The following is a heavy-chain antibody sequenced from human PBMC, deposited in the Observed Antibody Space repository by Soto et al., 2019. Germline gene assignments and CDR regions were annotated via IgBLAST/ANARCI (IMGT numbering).Heavy chain of an antibody. CDR2: ISYDGSNK. Sequence: QVQLVESGGGVVQPGRSLRLSCAASGFTFSSYAMHWVRQAPGKGLEWVAVISYDGSNKYYADSVKGRFTISRDNSKNTLYLQMNSLRAEDTAVYYCARWGSGHLPPFDYWGQGTLATVSS. CDR1: GFTFSSYA. CDR3: ARWGSGHLPPFDY. J-gene: IGHJ4*02. V-gene: IGHV3-30-3*01. D-gene: IGHD2-15*01.